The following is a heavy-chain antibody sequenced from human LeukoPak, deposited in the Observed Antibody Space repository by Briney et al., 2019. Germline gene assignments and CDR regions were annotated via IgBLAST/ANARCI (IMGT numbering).Heavy chain of an antibody. Sequence: PGGSLRLSCAASGFTFSDYYMSWIRQAPGKGLEWVSYISSSGSTIYYADSVKGRFTISRDNSKNTLYLQMNSLRAEDAAVYYCARASGYSGYDEGGYFDYWGQGTLVTVSS. CDR2: ISSSGSTI. D-gene: IGHD5-12*01. CDR3: ARASGYSGYDEGGYFDY. V-gene: IGHV3-11*01. CDR1: GFTFSDYY. J-gene: IGHJ4*02.